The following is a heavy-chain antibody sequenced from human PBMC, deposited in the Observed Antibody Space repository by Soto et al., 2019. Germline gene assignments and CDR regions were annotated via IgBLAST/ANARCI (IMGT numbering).Heavy chain of an antibody. CDR2: IYPGDSDA. J-gene: IGHJ4*02. Sequence: ESLNLSCKGSGYSFTRYLIGWVRQMPGKGLEWMGIIYPGDSDARYSPSFQGQVTISADKSISTAYLQWNSLKASDTAMYYCARHDYGVNFHFDYWGQGTLVTVSS. D-gene: IGHD4-17*01. CDR3: ARHDYGVNFHFDY. CDR1: GYSFTRYL. V-gene: IGHV5-51*01.